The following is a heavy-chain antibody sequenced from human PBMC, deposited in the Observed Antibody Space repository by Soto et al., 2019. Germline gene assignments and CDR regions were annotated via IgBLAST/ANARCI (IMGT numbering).Heavy chain of an antibody. CDR3: ARGRIWFDP. CDR1: GGSFSGYY. Sequence: SETLPLTCAVYGGSFSGYYWSWIRQPPGKGLEWIGEINHSGSTNYNPSLKSRVTISVDTSKNQFSLKLSSVTAADTAVYYCARGRIWFDPWGQGTLVTVSS. V-gene: IGHV4-34*01. CDR2: INHSGST. J-gene: IGHJ5*02.